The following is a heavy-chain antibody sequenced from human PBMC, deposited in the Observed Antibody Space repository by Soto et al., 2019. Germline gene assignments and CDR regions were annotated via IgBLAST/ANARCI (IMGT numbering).Heavy chain of an antibody. D-gene: IGHD6-19*01. CDR2: ISGSSRYT. J-gene: IGHJ4*02. V-gene: IGHV3-11*06. CDR1: GFNFSDHY. CDR3: ARYTSGWHYYDY. Sequence: GGSLRLSCAASGFNFSDHYMNWIRQAPGKGLEWVTYISGSSRYTNFADSVKGRFTISRDNAKNSLYLQMNSLRAEDSAVYDCARYTSGWHYYDYWGQGTPVTVSS.